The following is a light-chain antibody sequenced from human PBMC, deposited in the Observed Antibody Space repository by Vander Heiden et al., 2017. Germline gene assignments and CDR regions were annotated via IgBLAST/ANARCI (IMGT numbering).Light chain of an antibody. CDR2: DVT. CDR3: SSDTTRGILI. J-gene: IGLJ2*01. CDR1: SNAVGGYNY. V-gene: IGLV2-14*03. Sequence: QSALTHPASVSGSPGPSTPISCSGTSNAVGGYNYVSWYQHHPDKAPRLMMYDVTTRPSGVSNRFSGSKSGNTASLTISGLQAEDEADYYCSSDTTRGILIFGGGTKLTVL.